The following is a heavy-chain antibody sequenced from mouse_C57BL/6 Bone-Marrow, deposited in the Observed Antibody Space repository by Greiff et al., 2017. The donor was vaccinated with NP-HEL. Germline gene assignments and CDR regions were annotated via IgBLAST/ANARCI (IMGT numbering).Heavy chain of an antibody. J-gene: IGHJ1*03. CDR3: ARVWYFDV. V-gene: IGHV3-6*01. CDR2: ISYDGSN. Sequence: EVKLQESGPGLVKPSQSLSLTCSVTGYSITSGYYWNWIRQFPGNKLEWMGYISYDGSNNYNPSLKNRISITRDTSKNQSFLKLNSVTTEDTATYYCARVWYFDVWGTGTTVTVSS. CDR1: GYSITSGYY.